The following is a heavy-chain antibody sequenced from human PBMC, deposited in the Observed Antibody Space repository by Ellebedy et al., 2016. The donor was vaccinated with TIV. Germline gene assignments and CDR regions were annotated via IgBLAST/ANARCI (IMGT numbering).Heavy chain of an antibody. V-gene: IGHV4-34*01. Sequence: SQTLSLTCGVYGGSFSGYYWSWIRQSPVKGLEWIGEINNRGSTHYNPSLKSRVTISVDTSKNQFSLNLTSVTAADTAVYYCASLEMATILDAFDIWGQGTKVTVSS. J-gene: IGHJ3*02. D-gene: IGHD5-24*01. CDR2: INNRGST. CDR3: ASLEMATILDAFDI. CDR1: GGSFSGYY.